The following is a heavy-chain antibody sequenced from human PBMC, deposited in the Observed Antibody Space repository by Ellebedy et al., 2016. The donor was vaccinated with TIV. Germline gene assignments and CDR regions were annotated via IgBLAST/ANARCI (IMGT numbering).Heavy chain of an antibody. CDR1: RYSFTSYW. J-gene: IGHJ4*02. Sequence: KVSXKGSRYSFTSYWIGWVRQMPGKGLEWMGIIYPGDSDTRYSPSFQGQVTISADKSISTAYLQWSSLKASDTAMYYCARQVGGSSPLEFDYWGQGTLVTVSS. CDR3: ARQVGGSSPLEFDY. D-gene: IGHD6-13*01. V-gene: IGHV5-51*01. CDR2: IYPGDSDT.